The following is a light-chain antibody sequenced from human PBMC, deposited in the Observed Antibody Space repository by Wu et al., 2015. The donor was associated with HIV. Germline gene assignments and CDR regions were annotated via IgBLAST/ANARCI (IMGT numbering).Light chain of an antibody. CDR3: QQYNGWPRT. V-gene: IGKV3-15*01. CDR2: GAY. Sequence: LLIYGAYRPGPGGIPARFSGSGSGTEFTLTISSLQSEDPVVYYCQQYNGWPRTFGQGTRVEIK. J-gene: IGKJ1*01.